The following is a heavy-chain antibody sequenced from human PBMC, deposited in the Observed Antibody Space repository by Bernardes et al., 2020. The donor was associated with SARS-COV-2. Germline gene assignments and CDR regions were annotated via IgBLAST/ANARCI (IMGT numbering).Heavy chain of an antibody. CDR2: ISSSSSYI. CDR1: GFTFSSYS. Sequence: GGSLRLSCAASGFTFSSYSMNWVRQAPGKGLEWVSSISSSSSYIYYADSVKGRSTISRDNAKNSLYLQMNSRRAEDTAVYYCERARGAVRGYYFDYWGQGTLVTVSS. V-gene: IGHV3-21*01. CDR3: ERARGAVRGYYFDY. D-gene: IGHD3-10*01. J-gene: IGHJ4*02.